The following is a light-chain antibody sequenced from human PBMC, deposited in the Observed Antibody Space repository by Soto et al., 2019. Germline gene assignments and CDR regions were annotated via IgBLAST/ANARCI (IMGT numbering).Light chain of an antibody. J-gene: IGKJ5*01. CDR2: AAS. V-gene: IGKV1-9*01. CDR1: QGFRSY. CDR3: QQLNTFPIT. Sequence: DIQLSQSPSFLSASPGDRVTITCRASQGFRSYLAWYHQGPGRAPKLLIYAASTLQSGVPSRFSGSGSETEFTLTISSLQPEDFATYYCQQLNTFPITVGQGTRLEIK.